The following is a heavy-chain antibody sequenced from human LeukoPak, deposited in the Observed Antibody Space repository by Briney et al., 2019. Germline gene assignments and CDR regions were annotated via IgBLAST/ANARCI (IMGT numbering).Heavy chain of an antibody. V-gene: IGHV3-48*01. D-gene: IGHD3-3*01. CDR1: GFTFSSYS. CDR3: ARGNVLRFLEGAFDI. J-gene: IGHJ3*02. CDR2: ISSSSSTI. Sequence: GSLRLSCAASGFTFSSYSMNWVRQAPGKGLEWVSYISSSSSTIYYADSVKGRFTISRDNAKNSLYLQMNSLRAEDTAVYYCARGNVLRFLEGAFDIWGQGTMVTVSS.